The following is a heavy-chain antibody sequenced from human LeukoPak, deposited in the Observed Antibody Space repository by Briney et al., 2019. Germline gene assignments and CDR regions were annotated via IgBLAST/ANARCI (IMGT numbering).Heavy chain of an antibody. CDR1: GGTFSSYA. J-gene: IGHJ6*03. CDR3: ARESGIFGVVTYYTDV. D-gene: IGHD3-3*01. Sequence: SVKVSCKASGGTFSSYAISWVRQAPGQGLEWMGGIIPIFGTANYAQKFQGRVTITTDESTSTAYMELSSLRSEDTAVYYCARESGIFGVVTYYTDVWGKGTTVTVSS. V-gene: IGHV1-69*05. CDR2: IIPIFGTA.